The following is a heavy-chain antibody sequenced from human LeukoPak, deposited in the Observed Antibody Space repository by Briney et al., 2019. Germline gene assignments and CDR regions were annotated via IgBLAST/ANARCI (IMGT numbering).Heavy chain of an antibody. D-gene: IGHD3-10*01. V-gene: IGHV4-59*08. CDR2: IYYSGST. J-gene: IGHJ4*02. CDR3: ARHPTRRLGYYFDY. CDR1: GGSISSYY. Sequence: SETLSLTCTVSGGSISSYYWSWIRQPPGKGLEWIGYIYYSGSTNYNPSLKSRVTISVDTSKNQFSLKLSSVTAADTAVYYCARHPTRRLGYYFDYWGQGTLVTVSS.